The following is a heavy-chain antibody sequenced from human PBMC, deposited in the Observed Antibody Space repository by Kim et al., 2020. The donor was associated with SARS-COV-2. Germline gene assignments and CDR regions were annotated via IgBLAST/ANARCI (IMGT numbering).Heavy chain of an antibody. CDR3: ARSYRTAVTGRVYYYMDV. Sequence: GGSLRLSCAASGLNFKNYEINWVRQAPGKGLEWISYIGSGGSLIYYADSVEGRFTISRDDAENSVSLQMNNLRGDDTAVYYCARSYRTAVTGRVYYYMDVWGKGTTVTVSS. J-gene: IGHJ6*03. CDR1: GLNFKNYE. V-gene: IGHV3-48*03. D-gene: IGHD6-19*01. CDR2: IGSGGSLI.